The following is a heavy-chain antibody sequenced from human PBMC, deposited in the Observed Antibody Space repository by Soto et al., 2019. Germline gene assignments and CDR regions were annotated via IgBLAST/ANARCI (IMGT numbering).Heavy chain of an antibody. CDR2: IYYSGST. D-gene: IGHD3-22*01. CDR1: GGSISSSSYY. CDR3: ARDGQPQFTYYYDSSFFDY. Sequence: SETLSLTCTVSGGSISSSSYYWGWIRQPPGKGLEWIGSIYYSGSTYYNPSLKSRVTISVDTSKNQFSLKLSSVTAADTAVYYCARDGQPQFTYYYDSSFFDYWGQGTLVTVSS. V-gene: IGHV4-39*02. J-gene: IGHJ4*02.